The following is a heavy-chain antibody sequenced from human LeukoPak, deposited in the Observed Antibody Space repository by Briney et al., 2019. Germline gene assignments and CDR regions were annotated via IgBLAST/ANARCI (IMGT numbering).Heavy chain of an antibody. D-gene: IGHD3-22*01. CDR2: INHSGST. J-gene: IGHJ4*02. CDR1: GGSFSGYY. Sequence: SETLSLTCAVYGGSFSGYYWSWIRQPPGKGLEWIGEINHSGSTNYNPSLKSRGTISVDTSKNQFSLKLSSVTAADTAVYYCARDYYDSSGTNHNLGYWGQGTLVTVSS. CDR3: ARDYYDSSGTNHNLGY. V-gene: IGHV4-34*01.